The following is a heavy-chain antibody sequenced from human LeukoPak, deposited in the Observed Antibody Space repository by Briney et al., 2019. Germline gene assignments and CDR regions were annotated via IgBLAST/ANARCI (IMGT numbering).Heavy chain of an antibody. J-gene: IGHJ6*02. CDR2: INHSGST. V-gene: IGHV4-34*01. D-gene: IGHD4-17*01. Sequence: SETLSLTCAVYSGSFSGYYWSWIRQPPGKGLEWIGEINHSGSTNYNPSLKSRVTISVDTSKNQFSLKLSSVTAADTAVYYCASSTVTNSNYYYGMDVWGQGTTVTVSS. CDR3: ASSTVTNSNYYYGMDV. CDR1: SGSFSGYY.